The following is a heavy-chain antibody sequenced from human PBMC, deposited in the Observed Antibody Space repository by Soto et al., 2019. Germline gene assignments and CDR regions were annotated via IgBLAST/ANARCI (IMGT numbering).Heavy chain of an antibody. CDR2: IFHDGTA. CDR3: ARLVYDTRLNYMYFDF. CDR1: GVNVVSGNW. V-gene: IGHV4-4*02. D-gene: IGHD3-10*01. J-gene: IGHJ4*02. Sequence: PFALLSLTYTVSGVNVVSGNWWTWIRPKPQRGLEYIGEIFHDGTANYYPSFERRVAISVDTSKNQFSLKLTSVTAADTAIYFCARLVYDTRLNYMYFDFSGQGPLVTVSS.